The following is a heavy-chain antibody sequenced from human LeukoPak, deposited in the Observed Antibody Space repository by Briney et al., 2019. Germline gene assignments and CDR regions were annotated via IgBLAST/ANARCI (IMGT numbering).Heavy chain of an antibody. V-gene: IGHV3-15*01. J-gene: IGHJ4*02. CDR1: GFTFSNAW. CDR3: TTARWRSSGWTPLYYFDY. CDR2: IKSKTDGGTT. D-gene: IGHD6-19*01. Sequence: GGSLRLSCAASGFTFSNAWMSWVRQAPGKGLEWVGRIKSKTDGGTTDYAAPVKGRFTISRDDSKNTLYLQMNSLKTEDTAVYYCTTARWRSSGWTPLYYFDYWGQGTLVTVSS.